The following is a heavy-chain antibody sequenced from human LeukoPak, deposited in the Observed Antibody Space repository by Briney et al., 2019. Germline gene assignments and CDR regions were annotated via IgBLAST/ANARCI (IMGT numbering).Heavy chain of an antibody. Sequence: PSETLSPTCTVSGDSITSYFWHWIRQPAGKALQWIGRIYTSGSPNYNPSLKSRVSMSVDTSKNQFSLKLTSVTAADTAVYYCARDTGSGGWLIDYWGQGTLVTVSS. D-gene: IGHD6-19*01. V-gene: IGHV4-4*07. CDR2: IYTSGSP. J-gene: IGHJ4*02. CDR3: ARDTGSGGWLIDY. CDR1: GDSITSYF.